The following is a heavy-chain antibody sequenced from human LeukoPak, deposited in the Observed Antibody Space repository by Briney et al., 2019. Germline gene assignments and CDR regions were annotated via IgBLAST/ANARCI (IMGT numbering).Heavy chain of an antibody. CDR3: ARERRGCSGGSCYEDY. CDR1: GGFISIYY. J-gene: IGHJ4*02. D-gene: IGHD2-15*01. CDR2: IYYSEST. Sequence: SETLSLTCTVSGGFISIYYWSWIRQPPGKGLEGSVYIYYSESTNYNHSLKSRVTISVDTSKNHFSLKLSSVTAADTAVYYCARERRGCSGGSCYEDYWGQGTLVTVSS. V-gene: IGHV4-59*01.